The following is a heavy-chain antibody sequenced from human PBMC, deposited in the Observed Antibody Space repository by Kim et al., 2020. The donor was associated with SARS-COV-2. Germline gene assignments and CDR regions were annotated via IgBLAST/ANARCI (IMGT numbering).Heavy chain of an antibody. V-gene: IGHV3-66*01. CDR1: GFTVSSNY. D-gene: IGHD3-16*01. Sequence: GGSLRLSCAASGFTVSSNYMSWVRQAPGKGLEWVSVIYSGGSTYYADSVKGRFTISRDNSKNTLYLQMNSLRAEDTAVYYCASSSPKMGVRDAFDIWGQGTMVTVSS. CDR2: IYSGGST. J-gene: IGHJ3*02. CDR3: ASSSPKMGVRDAFDI.